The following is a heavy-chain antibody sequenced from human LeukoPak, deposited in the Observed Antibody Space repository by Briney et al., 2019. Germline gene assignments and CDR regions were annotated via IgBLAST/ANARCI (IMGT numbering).Heavy chain of an antibody. CDR2: IIPIFGTA. CDR3: ARGLFSVELFDY. D-gene: IGHD1-7*01. J-gene: IGHJ4*02. Sequence: SVKVSCMASGGTFSSYAISWVRQAPGQGLEWMGGIIPIFGTANYAQKFQGRVTITADESTSTAYMELSSLRSEDTAVYYCARGLFSVELFDYWGQGTLVTVSS. CDR1: GGTFSSYA. V-gene: IGHV1-69*01.